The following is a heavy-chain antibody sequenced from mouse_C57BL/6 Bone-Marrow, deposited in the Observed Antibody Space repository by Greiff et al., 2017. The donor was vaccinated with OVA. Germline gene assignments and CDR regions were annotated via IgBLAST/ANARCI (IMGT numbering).Heavy chain of an antibody. Sequence: QVQLKQSGAELVRPGASVKLSCKASGYTFTDYYINWVKQRPGQGLEWIARIYPGSGNTYYNEKFKGKATLTAEKSSSTAYMQLSSLTSEDSAVYFCARGAYYGPQDYAMDYWGQGTSVTVSS. D-gene: IGHD1-1*02. CDR2: IYPGSGNT. J-gene: IGHJ4*01. CDR1: GYTFTDYY. V-gene: IGHV1-76*01. CDR3: ARGAYYGPQDYAMDY.